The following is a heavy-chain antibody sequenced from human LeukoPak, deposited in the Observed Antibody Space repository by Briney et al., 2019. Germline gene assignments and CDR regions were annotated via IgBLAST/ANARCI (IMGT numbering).Heavy chain of an antibody. V-gene: IGHV3-23*01. Sequence: GGSLRLSCAASGFTFSSYAMHWVRQAPGKGLEWVSAITDSGGSTYYADSVKGRFIISRDNSKNTLYLQMNSLRAEDTAVYYCAKYGSGYYDFDYWGQGTLVTVSS. CDR3: AKYGSGYYDFDY. D-gene: IGHD3-22*01. CDR2: ITDSGGST. CDR1: GFTFSSYA. J-gene: IGHJ4*02.